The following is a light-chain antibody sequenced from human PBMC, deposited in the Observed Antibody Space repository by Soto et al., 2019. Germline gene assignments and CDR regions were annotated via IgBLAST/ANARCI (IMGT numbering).Light chain of an antibody. CDR1: ESVGSSY. J-gene: IGKJ2*03. CDR2: GAS. CDR3: EHYGSTPLC. V-gene: IGKV3-20*01. Sequence: EIVLTQSPGTLSLSPGERATLSCRASESVGSSYLAWYQQKPGQAPRLLIYGASSRATGIPDRFSGSGSGTALTLYISSLAPEDFALYYCEHYGSTPLCFGQGTKLEIK.